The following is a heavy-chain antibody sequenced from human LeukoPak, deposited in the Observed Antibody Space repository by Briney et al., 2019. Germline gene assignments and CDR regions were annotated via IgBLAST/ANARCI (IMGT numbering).Heavy chain of an antibody. CDR3: ATYTNRLHY. D-gene: IGHD2-8*01. CDR2: IHYTGST. Sequence: SGTLSLTCTVSSGSISYFYWNWIRQPPGKGLEWIGYIHYTGSTNYNPSLKSRVTISVDTSKNQFSLKLSSVTAADTAVYYCATYTNRLHYWGQGTLVTVSS. CDR1: SGSISYFY. V-gene: IGHV4-59*01. J-gene: IGHJ4*02.